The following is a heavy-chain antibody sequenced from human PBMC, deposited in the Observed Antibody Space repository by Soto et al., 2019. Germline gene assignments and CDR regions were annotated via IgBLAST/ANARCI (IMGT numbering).Heavy chain of an antibody. V-gene: IGHV4-31*03. CDR3: ATGIAAAESDY. J-gene: IGHJ4*02. CDR1: GGSISSGGYY. D-gene: IGHD6-13*01. CDR2: IYYSGST. Sequence: QVQLQESGPGLVKPSQTLSLTCTVSGGSISSGGYYWSWIRQHPGKGLEWIGYIYYSGSTYYNPSLKIRVTIAVDTAKNEFSMKLSFVTAADTAVYYCATGIAAAESDYWGQGTLVTVSS.